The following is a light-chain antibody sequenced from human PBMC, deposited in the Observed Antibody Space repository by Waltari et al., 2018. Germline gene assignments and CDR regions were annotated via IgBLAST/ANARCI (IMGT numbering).Light chain of an antibody. CDR2: WAS. Sequence: DIVMTQSPDSLAVSLGERATINRKSSQSVLYSSNNKNYVAWYQQKSGQPPKLLIYWASSRESGVPDRFSGSGFGTDFTLTISNLQAEDVAVYYCQQYYSALRTFGQGTKVEIK. CDR1: QSVLYSSNNKNY. V-gene: IGKV4-1*01. J-gene: IGKJ1*01. CDR3: QQYYSALRT.